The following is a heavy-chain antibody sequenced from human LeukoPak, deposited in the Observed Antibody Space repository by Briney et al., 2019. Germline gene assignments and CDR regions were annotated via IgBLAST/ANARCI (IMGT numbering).Heavy chain of an antibody. CDR1: GGSISSSSYY. D-gene: IGHD2-21*02. V-gene: IGHV4-39*07. CDR2: IYYSGST. J-gene: IGHJ4*02. CDR3: ARGLRGGDYGFIYYFDY. Sequence: SETLSLTCTVPGGSISSSSYYWGWIRQPPGKGLEWIGSIYYSGSTYYNPSLKSRVTISVDTSKNQFSLKLSSVTAADTAVYYCARGLRGGDYGFIYYFDYWGQGTLVTVSS.